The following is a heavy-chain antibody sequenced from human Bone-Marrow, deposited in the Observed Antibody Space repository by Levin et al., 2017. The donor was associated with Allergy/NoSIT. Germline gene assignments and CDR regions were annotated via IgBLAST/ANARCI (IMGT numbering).Heavy chain of an antibody. CDR3: ARDLKAAAGKGGENWFDP. CDR1: GYTFTSYA. D-gene: IGHD6-13*01. V-gene: IGHV7-4-1*02. J-gene: IGHJ5*02. CDR2: INTNTGNP. Sequence: ASVKVSCKASGYTFTSYAMNWVRQAPGQGLEWMGWINTNTGNPTYAQGFTGRFVFSLDTSVSTAYLQISSLKAEDTAVYYCARDLKAAAGKGGENWFDPWGQGTLVTVSS.